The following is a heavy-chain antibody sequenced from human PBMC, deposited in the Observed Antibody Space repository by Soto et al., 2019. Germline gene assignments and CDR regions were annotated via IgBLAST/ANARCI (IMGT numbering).Heavy chain of an antibody. CDR3: ARDHDYYGSGSYYPYYYYGMDV. CDR1: GYTFTSYG. D-gene: IGHD3-10*01. Sequence: ASVKVSCKASGYTFTSYGISWVRQAPGQGLEWMGWISAYNGNTNYAQKLQGRVTMTTDTSTSTAYMELRSLRSDDTAVYYCARDHDYYGSGSYYPYYYYGMDVWGQGTTVTVSS. V-gene: IGHV1-18*01. J-gene: IGHJ6*02. CDR2: ISAYNGNT.